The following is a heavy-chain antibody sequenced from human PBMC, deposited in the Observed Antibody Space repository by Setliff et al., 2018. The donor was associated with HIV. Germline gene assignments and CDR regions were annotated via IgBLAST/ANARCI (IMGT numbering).Heavy chain of an antibody. D-gene: IGHD6-19*01. J-gene: IGHJ4*02. CDR2: INYRGNT. CDR1: GGSISTSRCY. CDR3: ARPSYSSGWYYNY. Sequence: SETLSLTCTVSGGSISTSRCYWGWIRQPPGKGLEWIGSINYRGNTYYNPSLKSRAAISVDTSKNQISLKLSSVTAADTAVYYCARPSYSSGWYYNYWGQGNPVTVSS. V-gene: IGHV4-39*01.